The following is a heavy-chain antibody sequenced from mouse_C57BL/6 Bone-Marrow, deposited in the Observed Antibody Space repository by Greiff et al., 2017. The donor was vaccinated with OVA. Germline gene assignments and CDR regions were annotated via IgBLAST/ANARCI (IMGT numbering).Heavy chain of an antibody. V-gene: IGHV5-12*01. CDR1: GFTFSDYY. CDR2: ISNGGGST. CDR3: ARHAY. Sequence: VMLVESGGGLVQPGGSLKLSCAASGFTFSDYYMYWVRQTPEKRLEWVAYISNGGGSTYYPDTVKGRFTISRDNAKNTLYLQMSRLKSEDTAMYYCARHAYWGQGTLVTVSA. J-gene: IGHJ3*01.